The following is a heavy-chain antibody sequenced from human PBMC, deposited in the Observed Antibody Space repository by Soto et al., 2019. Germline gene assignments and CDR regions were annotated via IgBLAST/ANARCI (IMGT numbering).Heavy chain of an antibody. V-gene: IGHV4-61*01. J-gene: IGHJ4*02. Sequence: KTSETLSLTCTVSGGSVSSGSYYWSWIRQPPGKGLEWIGYIYYSGSTNYNPSLKSRVTISVDTSKNQFSLKLSSVTAADTAVYYCARDANYYDSSGYSYFDYWGQGTLVTVSS. CDR1: GGSVSSGSYY. CDR3: ARDANYYDSSGYSYFDY. CDR2: IYYSGST. D-gene: IGHD3-22*01.